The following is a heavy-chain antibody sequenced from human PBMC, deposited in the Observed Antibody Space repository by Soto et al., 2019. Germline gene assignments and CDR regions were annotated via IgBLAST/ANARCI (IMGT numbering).Heavy chain of an antibody. D-gene: IGHD4-4*01. CDR2: IYPGDSDT. CDR3: ARPSNNYVAH. CDR1: GYNFATYW. V-gene: IGHV5-51*01. Sequence: GESLKISCKGSGYNFATYWIAWVRQLPGKGPEWMGIIYPGDSDTSYSPSFQGQVTISVDKSISTAYLQWNSLKASDTAVYYCARPSNNYVAHWGQGTLVTVSS. J-gene: IGHJ4*02.